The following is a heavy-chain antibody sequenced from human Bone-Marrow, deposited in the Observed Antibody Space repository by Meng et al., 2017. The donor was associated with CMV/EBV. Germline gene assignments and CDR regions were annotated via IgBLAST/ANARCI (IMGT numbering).Heavy chain of an antibody. CDR3: ARDLGYYDSSGPSRDGMDV. V-gene: IGHV1-69*05. D-gene: IGHD3-22*01. CDR2: IIPIFGTA. J-gene: IGHJ6*02. Sequence: SVKVSCKASGYTFTSYYMHWVRQAPGQGLEWMGGIIPIFGTANYAQRFQGRVTITTDESTSTAYMELSSLRSEDTAVYYCARDLGYYDSSGPSRDGMDVWGQGTTVTVPS. CDR1: GYTFTSYY.